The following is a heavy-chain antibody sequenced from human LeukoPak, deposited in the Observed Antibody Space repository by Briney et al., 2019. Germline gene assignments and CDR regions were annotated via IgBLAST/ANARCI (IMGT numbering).Heavy chain of an antibody. CDR3: ARDPGSYDAFDI. CDR2: INPNSGGT. Sequence: ASVKVSCKASGYTFTGYYMHWVRQAPGQGLEWMGWINPNSGGTDYAQKFQGRVTMTRDTSISTAYMELSRLRSDDTAVYYCARDPGSYDAFDIWGQGTMVTVSS. J-gene: IGHJ3*02. V-gene: IGHV1-2*02. D-gene: IGHD1-26*01. CDR1: GYTFTGYY.